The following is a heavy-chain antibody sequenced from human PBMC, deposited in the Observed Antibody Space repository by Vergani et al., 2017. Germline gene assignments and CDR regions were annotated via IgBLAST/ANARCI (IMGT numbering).Heavy chain of an antibody. V-gene: IGHV3-23*01. D-gene: IGHD3-16*02. Sequence: EVHLLESGGGQVEAGGSLRLSCVASGFTFSNSAMSWVRQTSGKVLEGVSAISGHGDRTYYADSVKGRFTISRDNSKNTVYLQMNSLKAEDRATYYCAREERSYTSAFVGDWGQGTLVTV. CDR3: AREERSYTSAFVGD. J-gene: IGHJ4*02. CDR2: ISGHGDRT. CDR1: GFTFSNSA.